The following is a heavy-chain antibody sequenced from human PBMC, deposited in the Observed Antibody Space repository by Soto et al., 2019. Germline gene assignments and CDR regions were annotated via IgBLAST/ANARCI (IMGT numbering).Heavy chain of an antibody. V-gene: IGHV3-23*01. J-gene: IGHJ3*02. CDR1: GFAFSSYD. D-gene: IGHD2-8*01. Sequence: EVQLLESGGGWVQPGGSLRLSCAASGFAFSSYDMSWVRQAPGQGLEWVSGISGSGGSAYYADSVKGRFTISRDNPKNTLYVQMNSLRSEDTAIYYCAKEDDAWTNGHFDIWGQGTLVTVSS. CDR3: AKEDDAWTNGHFDI. CDR2: ISGSGGSA.